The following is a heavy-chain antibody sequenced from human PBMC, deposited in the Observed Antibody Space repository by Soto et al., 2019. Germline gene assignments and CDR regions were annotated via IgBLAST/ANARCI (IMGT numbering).Heavy chain of an antibody. V-gene: IGHV3-23*01. D-gene: IGHD2-2*02. CDR3: AKTLIGHIVVVPAAIGWFDP. Sequence: QPGGSLRLSCAASGFTFSSYAMSWVRQALGKGLEWVSAISGSGGSTYYADTVKGRFTISRDNSKNTLYLQMNSLRAEDTAVYYCAKTLIGHIVVVPAAIGWFDPWAREPWSPSPQ. J-gene: IGHJ5*02. CDR2: ISGSGGST. CDR1: GFTFSSYA.